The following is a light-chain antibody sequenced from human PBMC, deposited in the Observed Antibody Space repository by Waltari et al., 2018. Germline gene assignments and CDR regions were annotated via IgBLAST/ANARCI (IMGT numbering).Light chain of an antibody. Sequence: SSEPNQDSAAPVALGETVKSPCQGDGLRRYSPSWFQQKPGQAPLLVIYGNNNRPSGIPDRFSGSISGNSASLTITGAQAEDEADYYCNSRDTSGNHVVFGGGTKVTVL. J-gene: IGLJ2*01. CDR3: NSRDTSGNHVV. CDR2: GNN. V-gene: IGLV3-19*01. CDR1: GLRRYS.